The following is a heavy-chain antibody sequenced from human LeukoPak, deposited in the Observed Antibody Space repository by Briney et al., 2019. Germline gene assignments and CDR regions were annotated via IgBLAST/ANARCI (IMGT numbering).Heavy chain of an antibody. J-gene: IGHJ4*02. CDR3: ARFPTHYYFDY. Sequence: GGSLRLSCAVSGFTFIDHYMDWVRQAPGKGLEWVANIKLDGSEKYYVDSVKGRFTISRDNAKNSLYLQMNSLRAEDTAVYYCARFPTHYYFDYWGQGTLVTVSS. CDR2: IKLDGSEK. V-gene: IGHV3-7*01. CDR1: GFTFIDHY.